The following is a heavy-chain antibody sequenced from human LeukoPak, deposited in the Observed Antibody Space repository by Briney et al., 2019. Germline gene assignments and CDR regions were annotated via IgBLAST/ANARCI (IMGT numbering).Heavy chain of an antibody. CDR1: GFTFDDYA. CDR3: ARSPLFSDTNFDY. D-gene: IGHD5-18*01. V-gene: IGHV3-9*01. Sequence: GRSLRLSCAASGFTFDDYAMHWVRQAPGKGLEWVSGISWNSGSIGYADSVKGRFTISRDNAKNSLCLQMNSLRAEDTALYYCARSPLFSDTNFDYWGQGTLVTVSS. J-gene: IGHJ4*02. CDR2: ISWNSGSI.